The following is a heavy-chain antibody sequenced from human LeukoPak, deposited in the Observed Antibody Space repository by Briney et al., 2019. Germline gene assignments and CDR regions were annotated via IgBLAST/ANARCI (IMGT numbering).Heavy chain of an antibody. Sequence: GGSLRLSCAASGFTFSSYAMSWVRQAPGKGLEWVSAISGSGGSTYYADSVKGRFTISRDNSKNTLRLQMNSLRAEDTAVYYCAKGSTKAYCSGGSCYRSIYYYMVVWGKGTTVTVSS. CDR3: AKGSTKAYCSGGSCYRSIYYYMVV. V-gene: IGHV3-23*01. CDR1: GFTFSSYA. D-gene: IGHD2-15*01. J-gene: IGHJ6*03. CDR2: ISGSGGST.